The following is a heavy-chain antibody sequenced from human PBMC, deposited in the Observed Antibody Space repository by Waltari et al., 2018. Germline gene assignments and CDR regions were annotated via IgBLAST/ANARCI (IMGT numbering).Heavy chain of an antibody. D-gene: IGHD3-10*01. CDR2: SSGSGGST. Sequence: EVQLVESGGGLVQPGGSLRLSCAASGFTFSSYAMSWVRQAPGKGLEWGAASSGSGGSTYYAEAVKGRVTVSRDNSKNTLYLQMNSLRAEDTAVYYCAKGGSWFGELLFDYWGQGTLVTVSS. CDR1: GFTFSSYA. V-gene: IGHV3-23*04. CDR3: AKGGSWFGELLFDY. J-gene: IGHJ4*02.